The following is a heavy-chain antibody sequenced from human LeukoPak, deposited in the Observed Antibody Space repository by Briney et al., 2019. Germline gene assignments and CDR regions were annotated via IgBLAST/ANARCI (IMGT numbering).Heavy chain of an antibody. CDR3: ARAGGYDQRDYYYGMDV. J-gene: IGHJ6*04. Sequence: PSETLSLICTVSGGSISSYYWSWIRQPPGKGLEWIGYIYYSGSTNYNPSLKSRVTISADTSKNQFSLKLSSVTAADTAVYYCARAGGYDQRDYYYGMDVWGKGTTVTVSS. V-gene: IGHV4-59*01. CDR2: IYYSGST. CDR1: GGSISSYY. D-gene: IGHD5-12*01.